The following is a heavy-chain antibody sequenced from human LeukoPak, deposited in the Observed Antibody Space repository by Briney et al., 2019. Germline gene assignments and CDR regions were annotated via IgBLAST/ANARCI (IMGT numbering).Heavy chain of an antibody. D-gene: IGHD6-13*01. CDR3: AKDVGAAAGDY. V-gene: IGHV3-7*01. CDR2: IKQHGSEK. CDR1: GFTFSSFW. J-gene: IGHJ4*02. Sequence: GGSLRLSCAASGFTFSSFWMSWVRQAPGKGLEWVANIKQHGSEKYYVDSVKGRFTISRDNAKNSLYLQMNSLRAEDTAVYYCAKDVGAAAGDYWGQRTLVTVSS.